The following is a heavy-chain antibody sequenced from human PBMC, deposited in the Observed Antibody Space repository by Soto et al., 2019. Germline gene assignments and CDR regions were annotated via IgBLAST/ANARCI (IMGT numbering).Heavy chain of an antibody. Sequence: SETLSLTCTVSGGSIISGDYYWSWIRQPPGKGLEWIGYIYYSGSTYYNPSLKSRVTISVDTSKNQFSLKLSSVTAADTAVYYCARAGSGSYYTYYYYYGMDVWGQGTTVTVSS. V-gene: IGHV4-30-4*01. D-gene: IGHD3-10*01. CDR1: GGSIISGDYY. CDR2: IYYSGST. J-gene: IGHJ6*02. CDR3: ARAGSGSYYTYYYYYGMDV.